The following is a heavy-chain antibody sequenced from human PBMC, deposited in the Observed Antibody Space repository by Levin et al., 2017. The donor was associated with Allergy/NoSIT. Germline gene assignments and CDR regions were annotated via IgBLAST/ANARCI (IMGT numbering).Heavy chain of an antibody. V-gene: IGHV4-31*03. CDR3: ARASTSQYDISTGRYTGRWFFDY. CDR1: GGSIRSGSFY. D-gene: IGHD3-9*01. CDR2: IFYSGST. Sequence: SETLSLTCTVSGGSIRSGSFYWSWIRQHPGRGLEWIGYIFYSGSTHYNPSLRSRITLFVDTSKNQFSLNLTTVTAADTAVYYCARASTSQYDISTGRYTGRWFFDYWGQGTLVTVSS. J-gene: IGHJ4*02.